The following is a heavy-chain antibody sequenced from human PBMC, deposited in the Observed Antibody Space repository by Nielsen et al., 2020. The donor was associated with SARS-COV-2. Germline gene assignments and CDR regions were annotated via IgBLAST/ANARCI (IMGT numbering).Heavy chain of an antibody. D-gene: IGHD3/OR15-3a*01. J-gene: IGHJ5*02. Sequence: GGSLRLFCEASGFTLSSHGMHWVRQPPGKGLEWVAHMWYHGGDENYADSVRGRFTISRDLSKNTVYLQMSSLRVEDTAVYYCARDLTFGAYWFDPWSQGTLVTVSS. V-gene: IGHV3-33*01. CDR1: GFTLSSHG. CDR2: MWYHGGDE. CDR3: ARDLTFGAYWFDP.